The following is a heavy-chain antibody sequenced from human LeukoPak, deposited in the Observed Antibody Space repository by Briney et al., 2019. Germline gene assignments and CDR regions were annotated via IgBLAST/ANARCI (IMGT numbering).Heavy chain of an antibody. CDR1: GFTFSSYS. Sequence: PGGSLRLSCAASGFTFSSYSMNWVRQAPGEGLEWVSYISSLSGTIYYADSVKGRFTISRDNAKNSLYLQMNSLRAEDTAVYYCARGEYGSGSYHIDYWGQGTLVTVSS. D-gene: IGHD3-10*01. J-gene: IGHJ4*02. CDR2: ISSLSGTI. V-gene: IGHV3-48*01. CDR3: ARGEYGSGSYHIDY.